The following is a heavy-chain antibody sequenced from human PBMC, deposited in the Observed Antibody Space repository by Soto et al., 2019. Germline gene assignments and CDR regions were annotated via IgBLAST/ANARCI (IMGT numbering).Heavy chain of an antibody. J-gene: IGHJ3*01. CDR3: TKGGYSSGWPHVFNV. D-gene: IGHD6-25*01. CDR1: GFTFDDYD. V-gene: IGHV3-9*01. CDR2: ISWNSDNM. Sequence: QLVESGGGLVQPGRSLRLSCLASGFTFDDYDMHWVRQVPGKGLEWVSGISWNSDNMAYADSVKGRFIISRDNAKKSLFLQMNNLGADDTALYYCTKGGYSSGWPHVFNVWGQGAMVTISP.